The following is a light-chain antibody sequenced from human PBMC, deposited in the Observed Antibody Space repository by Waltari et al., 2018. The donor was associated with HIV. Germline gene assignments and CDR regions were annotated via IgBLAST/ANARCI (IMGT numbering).Light chain of an antibody. CDR3: QAWDSSTAVV. CDR2: QDS. V-gene: IGLV3-1*01. Sequence: SYEPSPPPSVPVSHAQTASRPCPGDKLGDQDASWYQQKPGQSPVLVIYQDSKRPAGIPERFSGSNSGNTATLTISGTQAMDEADYYCQAWDSSTAVVFGGGTKLTVL. CDR1: KLGDQD. J-gene: IGLJ2*01.